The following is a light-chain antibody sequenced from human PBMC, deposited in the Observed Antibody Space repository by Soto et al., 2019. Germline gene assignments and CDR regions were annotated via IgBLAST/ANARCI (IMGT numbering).Light chain of an antibody. CDR1: QTISSW. CDR3: QQYNSYSP. V-gene: IGKV1-5*03. CDR2: KAS. Sequence: DIQMTQSPSTLSGSVGDRVTITCRASQTISSWLAWYQQKPGKAPKLLIYKASSLESGVPSRFSGSGSGTEFTLTISSLQPDDFATYYCQQYNSYSPFGQGTRLE. J-gene: IGKJ5*01.